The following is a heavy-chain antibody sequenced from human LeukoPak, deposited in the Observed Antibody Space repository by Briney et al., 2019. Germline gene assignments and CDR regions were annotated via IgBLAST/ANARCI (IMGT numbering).Heavy chain of an antibody. D-gene: IGHD6-19*01. CDR2: IYYSGST. CDR1: GGSISSGGYY. Sequence: SETLSLTCTVSGGSISSGGYYWSWIRQHPGKGLEWIGYIYYSGSTYYNPSLKSRVTISVDTSKNQFSLKLSPVTAADTAVYYCARAYSSGQNFDYWGQGTLVTVSS. J-gene: IGHJ4*02. CDR3: ARAYSSGQNFDY. V-gene: IGHV4-31*03.